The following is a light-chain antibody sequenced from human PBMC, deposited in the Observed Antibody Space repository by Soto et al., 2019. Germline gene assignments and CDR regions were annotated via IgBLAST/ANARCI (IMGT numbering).Light chain of an antibody. Sequence: QSALTQPRSVSGSPGQSVTISCTGTSSDVGGYNYVSWYQQHPGKAPKLVIYDVNKRPSGVPDRFSGSKSDNTASLTVSGLQAEDEADYSCCSYAGTYTQWVFGGGTKVTVL. CDR2: DVN. V-gene: IGLV2-11*01. CDR1: SSDVGGYNY. J-gene: IGLJ3*02. CDR3: CSYAGTYTQWV.